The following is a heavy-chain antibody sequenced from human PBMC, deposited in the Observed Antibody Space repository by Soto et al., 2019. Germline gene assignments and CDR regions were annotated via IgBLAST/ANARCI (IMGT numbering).Heavy chain of an antibody. Sequence: GSLRLSCAASGFIFSTYGMHWVRQAPGKGLEWVAVIYSGGSTYYADSVKGRFTISRDNSKNTLYLQMNSLRAEDTAVYYCAKDGIGYCISTSCYSVDYWGQGTLVTVSS. D-gene: IGHD2-2*01. V-gene: IGHV3-NL1*01. J-gene: IGHJ4*02. CDR2: IYSGGST. CDR3: AKDGIGYCISTSCYSVDY. CDR1: GFIFSTYG.